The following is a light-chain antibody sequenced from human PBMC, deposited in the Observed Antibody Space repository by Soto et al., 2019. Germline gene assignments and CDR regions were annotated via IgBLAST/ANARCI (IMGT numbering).Light chain of an antibody. Sequence: ELVLTQSPGTLSLSPGERANLSCRASQSVSSSYLAWYQQKPGQAPRLLIYGASSRATGIPDRFSGSGSGTDFTLTITRLEPEDFEVYYCQQYGSSPTFGQGTKVDIK. CDR1: QSVSSSY. V-gene: IGKV3-20*01. CDR3: QQYGSSPT. J-gene: IGKJ1*01. CDR2: GAS.